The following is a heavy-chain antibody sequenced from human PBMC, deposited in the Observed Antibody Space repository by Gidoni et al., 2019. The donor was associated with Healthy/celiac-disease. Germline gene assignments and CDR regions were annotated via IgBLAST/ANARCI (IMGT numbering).Heavy chain of an antibody. Sequence: EVQLVESGGGLVQPGGSLRLSCAASGFTFSSHWLSWVRQAPGKGLEWGANIKQDGSEKYYVDSVKGRFTISRDNAKNSLYLQMNSLRAEDTAVYYCARDGHLYDFWSGYPYYYYYGMDVWGQGTMVTVSS. CDR1: GFTFSSHW. CDR2: IKQDGSEK. V-gene: IGHV3-7*01. D-gene: IGHD3-3*01. CDR3: ARDGHLYDFWSGYPYYYYYGMDV. J-gene: IGHJ6*02.